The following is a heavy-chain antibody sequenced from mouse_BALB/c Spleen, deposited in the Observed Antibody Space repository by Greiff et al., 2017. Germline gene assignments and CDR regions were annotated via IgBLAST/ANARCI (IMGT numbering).Heavy chain of an antibody. V-gene: IGHV3-6*02. CDR2: ISYDGSN. CDR3: ARASMGILFDY. D-gene: IGHD2-10*02. Sequence: EVQLLESGPGLVKPSQSLSLTCSVTGYSITSGYYWNWIRQFPGNKLEWMGYISYDGSNNYNPSLKNRISITRDTSKNQFFLKLNSVTTEDTATYYCARASMGILFDYWGQGTTLTVSS. CDR1: GYSITSGYY. J-gene: IGHJ2*01.